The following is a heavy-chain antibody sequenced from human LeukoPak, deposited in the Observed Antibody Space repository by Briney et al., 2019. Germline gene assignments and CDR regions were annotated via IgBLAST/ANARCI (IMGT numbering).Heavy chain of an antibody. CDR2: IYPGDSDT. D-gene: IGHD4-17*01. V-gene: IGHV5-51*01. J-gene: IGHJ4*02. Sequence: GESLKISCKASGYSFTSYWIGWVRQMPGKGLEWVGIIYPGDSDTRYSPSFQGQVTISADKAITTAYLQWSSLKASDSAMYYCARRHGDYHNLDYWGQGTLVTVSS. CDR3: ARRHGDYHNLDY. CDR1: GYSFTSYW.